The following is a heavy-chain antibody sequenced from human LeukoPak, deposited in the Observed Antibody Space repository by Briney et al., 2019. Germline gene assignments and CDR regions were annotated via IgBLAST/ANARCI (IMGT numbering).Heavy chain of an antibody. V-gene: IGHV3-23*01. CDR3: AKRGLRDGYSYAS. CDR2: ISDTGRLS. D-gene: IGHD5-24*01. J-gene: IGHJ5*02. CDR1: GFTFSSSA. Sequence: GGSLRLSCAASGFTFSSSAMSWVRQAPGKGLEWVAAISDTGRLSYCADSVNGRFTISRDNSKNTLSLQMNSLRAADTAVYYCAKRGLRDGYSYASWGQGTLITVSS.